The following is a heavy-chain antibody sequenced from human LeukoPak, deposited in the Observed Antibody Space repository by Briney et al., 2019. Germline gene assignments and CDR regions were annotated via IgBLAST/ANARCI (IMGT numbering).Heavy chain of an antibody. CDR3: GGSKGYFDY. J-gene: IGHJ4*02. D-gene: IGHD2-15*01. CDR1: GGSFSGYY. Sequence: SETLSLTCAVYGGSFSGYYWSWVRQPPGKGLEWIGEINHSGSTNYNPSLKSRVTISVDTSKNQFSLKLSSVTAADTAVYYCGGSKGYFDYWGQGTLVTVSS. V-gene: IGHV4-34*01. CDR2: INHSGST.